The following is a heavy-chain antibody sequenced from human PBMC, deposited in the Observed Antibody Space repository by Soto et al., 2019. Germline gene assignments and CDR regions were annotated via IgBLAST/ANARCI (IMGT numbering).Heavy chain of an antibody. J-gene: IGHJ4*02. CDR2: IYYSGST. Sequence: QVQLQESGPGLVKPSETLSLTCTVSGGSISSYYWSWIRQPPGKGLEWIGYIYYSGSTNYNPSLKSRVTISVATSKNQFSLQLSSVTAADTAVYYGARRYGSCFDYWGQGTLVTVSS. D-gene: IGHD5-18*01. CDR1: GGSISSYY. V-gene: IGHV4-59*08. CDR3: ARRYGSCFDY.